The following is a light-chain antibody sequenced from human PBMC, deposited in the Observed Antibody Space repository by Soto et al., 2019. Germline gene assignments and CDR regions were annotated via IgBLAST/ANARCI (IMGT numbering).Light chain of an antibody. Sequence: IQMTQSPSTLSASIGARAPITCRASQSINNRLAWYQQMPGKAPNLLIYDASSLESGVPSRFRGSGSETEFTLTISGLQPDDFATYYCQQFIDGWTFGQGTKVDIK. CDR3: QQFIDGWT. CDR2: DAS. V-gene: IGKV1-5*01. J-gene: IGKJ1*01. CDR1: QSINNR.